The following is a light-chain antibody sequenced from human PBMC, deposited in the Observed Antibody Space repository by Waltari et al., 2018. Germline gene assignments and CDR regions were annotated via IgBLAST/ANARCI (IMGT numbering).Light chain of an antibody. V-gene: IGKV3-20*01. CDR2: DAS. J-gene: IGKJ1*01. Sequence: EIVFTQSPGTLSLSPGVKATLSCRASPSVGRFLAWYQKKPGQAPRLLIYDASTRASGIPDRFSGSGSGTDFSLTISRLEPEDFAVYFCQKYVNLPATFGQGTKVEIQ. CDR3: QKYVNLPAT. CDR1: PSVGRF.